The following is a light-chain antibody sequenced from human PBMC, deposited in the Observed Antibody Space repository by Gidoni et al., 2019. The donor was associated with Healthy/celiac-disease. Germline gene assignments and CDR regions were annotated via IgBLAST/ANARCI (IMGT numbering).Light chain of an antibody. Sequence: QKVTISCSGSSSNIGNNYVSWYQQLPGTAPKLLIYENNKRPSGIPDRFSGSKSGTSATLGITGLQTGDEADYYCGTWDSSLSAGVFGGGTKLTVL. CDR3: GTWDSSLSAGV. V-gene: IGLV1-51*02. CDR1: SSNIGNNY. J-gene: IGLJ3*02. CDR2: ENN.